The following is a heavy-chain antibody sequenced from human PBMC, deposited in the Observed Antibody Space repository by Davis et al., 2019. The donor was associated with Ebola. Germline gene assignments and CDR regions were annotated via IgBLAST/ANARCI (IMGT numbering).Heavy chain of an antibody. J-gene: IGHJ5*02. V-gene: IGHV3-48*03. D-gene: IGHD2-21*01. Sequence: GESLKISCAASGFTSAFTFSAYEMIWVRQAPGKGLELLSYISTSGNSGYYADSVKGRFTVSRDNARNSLYLQLNSLRAEDTAVYYCAKGEMAYHKWFDPWGQGTLVTVST. CDR1: GFTSAFTFSAYE. CDR2: ISTSGNSG. CDR3: AKGEMAYHKWFDP.